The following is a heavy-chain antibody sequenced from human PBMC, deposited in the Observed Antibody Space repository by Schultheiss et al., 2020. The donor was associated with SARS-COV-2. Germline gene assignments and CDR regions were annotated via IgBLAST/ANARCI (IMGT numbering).Heavy chain of an antibody. J-gene: IGHJ5*02. CDR2: LSSDGRNN. V-gene: IGHV3-30*04. D-gene: IGHD6-13*01. CDR3: ARGSGYNRFDP. CDR1: GFTFSSYA. Sequence: GGSLRLSCAASGFTFSSYAMHWVRQAPGKGLEWVAVLSSDGRNNYYADSVKGRFTISRDNSKNTLYLQMNSLRTDDTAVYYCARGSGYNRFDPWGQGTLVTVSS.